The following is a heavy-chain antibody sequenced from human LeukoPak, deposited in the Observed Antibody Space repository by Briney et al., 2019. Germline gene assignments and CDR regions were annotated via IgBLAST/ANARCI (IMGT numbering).Heavy chain of an antibody. D-gene: IGHD3-10*01. Sequence: GGSLRLSCAASGFNFNSHGLQWVRQAPGQGLEWVALISNDGKTTDYADSVKGRFTISRDNSENTLFLQMSSLRAEDTAVYYCVKTNQYYYGSGSYWDYWGQGSLVTVSS. CDR2: ISNDGKTT. J-gene: IGHJ4*02. CDR3: VKTNQYYYGSGSYWDY. CDR1: GFNFNSHG. V-gene: IGHV3-30*18.